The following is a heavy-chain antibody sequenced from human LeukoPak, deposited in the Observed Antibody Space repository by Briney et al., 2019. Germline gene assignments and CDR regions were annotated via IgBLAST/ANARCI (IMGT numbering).Heavy chain of an antibody. D-gene: IGHD5-18*01. CDR3: ARDAVDTANAV. V-gene: IGHV3-74*01. J-gene: IGHJ6*02. Sequence: GGSLGLSCAASGFTFTTYWMHWVRQAPGKGLVWVSHINSDGSITSYADSVKGRFTISRDNAKNTLYLQMNSLRAEDTAVYYCARDAVDTANAVWGQGTTVTVSS. CDR1: GFTFTTYW. CDR2: INSDGSIT.